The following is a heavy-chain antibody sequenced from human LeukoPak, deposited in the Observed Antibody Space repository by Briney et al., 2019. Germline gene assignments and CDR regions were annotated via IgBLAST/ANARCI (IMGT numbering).Heavy chain of an antibody. CDR2: IYYSGST. CDR1: GGSISSGDYY. Sequence: SETLSLTCTVSGGSISSGDYYWSWIRQPPGKGLEWIGSIYYSGSTYYNPSLKSRVTISVDTSKNQFSLKLSSVTAADTAVYYCARDSSPGFWSGYRGPFDYWGQGTLVTVSS. CDR3: ARDSSPGFWSGYRGPFDY. J-gene: IGHJ4*02. V-gene: IGHV4-39*07. D-gene: IGHD3-3*01.